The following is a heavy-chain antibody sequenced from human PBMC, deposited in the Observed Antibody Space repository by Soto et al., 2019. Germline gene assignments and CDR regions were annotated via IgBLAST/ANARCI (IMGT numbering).Heavy chain of an antibody. Sequence: PGGSLRLSCAASGFPFSNAWMSWVRQAPGKGLEWVGRIKSKTDGGTTDYAAPVKGRFTISRDDSKNTLYLQMNSLKTEDTAVYYYTTDISGYDYYYYYYMDVWGKGTTVTVSS. D-gene: IGHD5-12*01. V-gene: IGHV3-15*01. CDR1: GFPFSNAW. CDR3: TTDISGYDYYYYYYMDV. J-gene: IGHJ6*03. CDR2: IKSKTDGGTT.